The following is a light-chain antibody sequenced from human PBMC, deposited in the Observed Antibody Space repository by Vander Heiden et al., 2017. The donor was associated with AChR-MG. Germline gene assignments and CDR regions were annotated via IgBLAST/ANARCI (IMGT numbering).Light chain of an antibody. J-gene: IGLJ2*01. CDR2: DVS. V-gene: IGLV2-14*03. CDR1: SSDVGCYNY. CDR3: SSETSSSTLV. Sequence: QSALTQPASVSGSPGQSITISCTGTSSDVGCYNYVSCYQQHPGNAPTLMIYDVSNRPSGVSNRFSGSKSGNTASLTISGLQAEDDADYYCSSETSSSTLVFGGGTKLTVL.